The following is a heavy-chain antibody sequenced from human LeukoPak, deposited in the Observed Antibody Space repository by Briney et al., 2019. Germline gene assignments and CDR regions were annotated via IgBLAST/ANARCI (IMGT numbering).Heavy chain of an antibody. J-gene: IGHJ4*02. CDR1: GYTFTSYD. CDR2: MNPNSGNT. Sequence: ASVKVSCKASGYTFTSYDINWVRQATGQGLEWMGWMNPNSGNTGYAQKFQGRVTMTRNTSISTAYMELSSLRSEDTAVYYCARGYVGRSWELLIRYFDYWGQGTLVTVSS. D-gene: IGHD1-26*01. CDR3: ARGYVGRSWELLIRYFDY. V-gene: IGHV1-8*01.